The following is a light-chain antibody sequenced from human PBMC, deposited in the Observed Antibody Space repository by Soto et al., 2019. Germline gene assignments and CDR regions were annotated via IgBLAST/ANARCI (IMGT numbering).Light chain of an antibody. Sequence: EVVLTHSPATLSLSPWEIAALSCRASQSVSTFLAWYQQKPGQAPRLLIYDASNRATGIPARFSGSGSGTDFSLTISSLEPEDVAVYYCQQRSQWPPMTFGQGTRLEIK. CDR1: QSVSTF. J-gene: IGKJ5*01. CDR2: DAS. V-gene: IGKV3-11*01. CDR3: QQRSQWPPMT.